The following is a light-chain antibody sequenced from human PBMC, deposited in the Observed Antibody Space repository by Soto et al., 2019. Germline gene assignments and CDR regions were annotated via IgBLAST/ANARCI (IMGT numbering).Light chain of an antibody. J-gene: IGKJ2*01. CDR2: ATS. V-gene: IGKV1-39*01. CDR1: QSISTY. CDR3: QQSYSSPMYT. Sequence: DIQMTQSPSSLSASVGDRVTIACRASQSISTYLNWYQQTPGKAPKLLIYATSNLQSGVPSRFSGSGSGREFTLTISSLQPEDFATYYCQQSYSSPMYTFGQGTNLAIK.